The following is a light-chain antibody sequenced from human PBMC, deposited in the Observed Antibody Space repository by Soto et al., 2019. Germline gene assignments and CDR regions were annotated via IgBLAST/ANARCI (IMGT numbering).Light chain of an antibody. V-gene: IGKV3-20*01. Sequence: EIVLTQSPGTLSLSPGERATLSCRASQCVNNNYLAWYQQKPGQPPRLLIYGASSRAIGIPDRFSGGGSGTDFTLTISRLEPEDFAVYYCQQYGSSYTFGPGTKVDIK. CDR1: QCVNNNY. J-gene: IGKJ3*01. CDR3: QQYGSSYT. CDR2: GAS.